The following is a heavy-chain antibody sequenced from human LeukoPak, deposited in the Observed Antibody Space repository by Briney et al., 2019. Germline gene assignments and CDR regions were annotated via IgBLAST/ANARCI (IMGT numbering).Heavy chain of an antibody. J-gene: IGHJ4*02. CDR1: GGSFSGYY. CDR3: ARATYDAGDY. Sequence: PSETLSLTCAVYGGSFSGYYWSWIRQPPGKGLEWIGEINHSGSTNYNPSLKSRVTISVDTSKSQFSLKLSSVTATGTAVYYCARATYDAGDYWGQGTLVTVSS. D-gene: IGHD3-3*01. V-gene: IGHV4-34*01. CDR2: INHSGST.